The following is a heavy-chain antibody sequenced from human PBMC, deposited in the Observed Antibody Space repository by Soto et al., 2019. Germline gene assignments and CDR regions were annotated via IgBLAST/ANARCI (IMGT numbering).Heavy chain of an antibody. J-gene: IGHJ4*02. V-gene: IGHV3-15*01. D-gene: IGHD4-17*01. CDR2: IKNRADGGTT. Sequence: KTGGSLRLSCTASGITFINAWMSWVRQVPGKGLEWVGRIKNRADGGTTDYAAPVRGRFTISRDDSKNTLFLQMNSLEVEDTAVYYCTTDPGDYEDFWGQGTLVTVSS. CDR3: TTDPGDYEDF. CDR1: GITFINAW.